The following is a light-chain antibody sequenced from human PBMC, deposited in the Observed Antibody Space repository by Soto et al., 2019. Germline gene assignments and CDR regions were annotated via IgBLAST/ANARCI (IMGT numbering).Light chain of an antibody. CDR1: QGISSH. J-gene: IGKJ4*01. Sequence: DIQLTQSPSFLSASVGDRVTITCRASQGISSHLAWYQQKPGKAPKLLIYAASTLQSGVPSGFGGSGSGPEFTLTITSLQPEDFATYCCQQVKTYPLTFGGGTKVEIK. V-gene: IGKV1-9*01. CDR3: QQVKTYPLT. CDR2: AAS.